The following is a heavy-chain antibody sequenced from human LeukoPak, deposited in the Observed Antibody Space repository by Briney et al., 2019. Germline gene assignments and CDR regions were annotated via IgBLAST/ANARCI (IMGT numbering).Heavy chain of an antibody. CDR1: GFTFSRHY. V-gene: IGHV3-7*03. Sequence: GGSLRLSCVASGFTFSRHYMSWVRQAPGKGLEWVANIKQDSSAKAYVDSVKGRFTVSRDNAKNSMSLQMNSLRAEDTAIYYCARASFQRWLQLGGDWGQGTLVIVSS. CDR2: IKQDSSAK. J-gene: IGHJ4*02. CDR3: ARASFQRWLQLGGD. D-gene: IGHD5-24*01.